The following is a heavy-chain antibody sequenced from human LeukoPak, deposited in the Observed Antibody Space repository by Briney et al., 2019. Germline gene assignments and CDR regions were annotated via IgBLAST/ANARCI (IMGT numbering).Heavy chain of an antibody. Sequence: SETLSLTCTVSGGSISGYYWSWIRQPPGKGLEWIGYIYYSGSTNYNPSLKSRVSISVDTSKNQFSLKLRSVTAADTAVYYCARGYYYMDVCCMDVWGKGTTVTVSS. CDR1: GGSISGYY. CDR2: IYYSGST. J-gene: IGHJ6*03. D-gene: IGHD2/OR15-2a*01. V-gene: IGHV4-59*12. CDR3: ARGYYYMDVCCMDV.